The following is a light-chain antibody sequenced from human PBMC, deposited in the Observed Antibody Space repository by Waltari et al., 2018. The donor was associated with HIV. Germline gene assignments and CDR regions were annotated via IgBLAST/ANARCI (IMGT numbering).Light chain of an antibody. CDR2: EDD. V-gene: IGLV6-57*04. CDR1: SGSIARNY. Sequence: NFILTQPHPVSASPGKTVTISCTRESGSIARNYVQWYQQRPGSAPTTVIYEDDERPSGVPDRFSGSIDSSSNSASLTISGLKTEDEADYYCQSYDNSNHWVFGGGTKLTVL. CDR3: QSYDNSNHWV. J-gene: IGLJ3*02.